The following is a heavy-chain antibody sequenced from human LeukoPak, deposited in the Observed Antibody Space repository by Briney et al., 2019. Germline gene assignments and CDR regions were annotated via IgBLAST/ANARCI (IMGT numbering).Heavy chain of an antibody. Sequence: PGGSLRLSCAASGFTFSSYAMSWVRQAPGKGLEWVSAISGSGGSTYYADSVKGRFTISRDNSKNTLYLQMNSLRAEDTAVYYCSGVWFGEEVVPMPYWGQGTLVTVSS. CDR2: ISGSGGST. CDR3: SGVWFGEEVVPMPY. CDR1: GFTFSSYA. J-gene: IGHJ4*02. V-gene: IGHV3-23*01. D-gene: IGHD3-10*01.